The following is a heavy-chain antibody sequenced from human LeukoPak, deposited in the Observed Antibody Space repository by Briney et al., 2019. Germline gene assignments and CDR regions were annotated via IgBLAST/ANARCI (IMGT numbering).Heavy chain of an antibody. J-gene: IGHJ3*02. Sequence: SVEVSCKASGFTFTSSAMQWVRQARGQRLEWIGWIVVSSGNTNYAQKFQERVTITRDMSTSTAYMELSSLRPKDTAVYYCAAVAGHNPDDAFDIWGQGTMVTVSS. CDR2: IVVSSGNT. D-gene: IGHD6-19*01. V-gene: IGHV1-58*02. CDR1: GFTFTSSA. CDR3: AAVAGHNPDDAFDI.